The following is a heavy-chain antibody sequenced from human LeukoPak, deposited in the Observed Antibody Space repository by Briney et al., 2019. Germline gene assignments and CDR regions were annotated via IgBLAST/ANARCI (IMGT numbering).Heavy chain of an antibody. Sequence: GGSLRLSCAASGFTFSSYWMHWVRQAPGKGLVWVSRINSDGSSTTYADSAKGRFTISRDNSKNTLFLQMNSLRAEDTAVYYCAKLSLSGRSQSADYWGQGTLVTVSS. CDR3: AKLSLSGRSQSADY. D-gene: IGHD3-10*01. V-gene: IGHV3-74*01. CDR2: INSDGSST. J-gene: IGHJ4*02. CDR1: GFTFSSYW.